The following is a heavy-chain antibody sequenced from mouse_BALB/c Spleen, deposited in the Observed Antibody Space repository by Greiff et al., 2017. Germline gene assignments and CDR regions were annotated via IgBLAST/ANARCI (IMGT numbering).Heavy chain of an antibody. Sequence: VQLKESGPELVKPGASVKMSCKASGYTFTSYVMHWVKQKPGQGLEWIGYINPYNDGTKYNEKFKGKATLTSDKSSSTAYMELSSLTSEDSAVYYCARGVLRTWFAYWGQGTLVTVSA. D-gene: IGHD1-1*01. V-gene: IGHV1-14*01. CDR3: ARGVLRTWFAY. CDR1: GYTFTSYV. CDR2: INPYNDGT. J-gene: IGHJ3*01.